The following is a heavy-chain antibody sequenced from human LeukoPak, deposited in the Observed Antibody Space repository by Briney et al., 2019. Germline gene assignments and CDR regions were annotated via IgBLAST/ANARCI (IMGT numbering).Heavy chain of an antibody. D-gene: IGHD5-24*01. CDR3: ARGELAIADY. CDR1: GFTFSSYA. J-gene: IGHJ4*02. Sequence: GGSLRLSCAASGFTFSSYAMTWVRQAPGKGLEWVSAIGTSGGSTYYADSVKGRFTISRDNSKNTLYLQMNSLRAEDTAVYYCARGELAIADYWGQGTLVTVSS. CDR2: IGTSGGST. V-gene: IGHV3-23*01.